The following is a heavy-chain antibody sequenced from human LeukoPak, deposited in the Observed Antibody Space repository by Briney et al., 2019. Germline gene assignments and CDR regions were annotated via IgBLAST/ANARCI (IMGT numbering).Heavy chain of an antibody. V-gene: IGHV4-30-4*01. J-gene: IGHJ4*02. CDR3: ARVNDSSGYSNYFDY. CDR1: GGSNSSGDYY. D-gene: IGHD3-22*01. CDR2: IYYSGST. Sequence: SETLSLTCTVSGGSNSSGDYYWSWIRQPPGKGLEWIGYIYYSGSTYYNPSLKSRVTISVDTSKNQFSLKLSSVTAADTAVYYCARVNDSSGYSNYFDYWGQGTLVTVSS.